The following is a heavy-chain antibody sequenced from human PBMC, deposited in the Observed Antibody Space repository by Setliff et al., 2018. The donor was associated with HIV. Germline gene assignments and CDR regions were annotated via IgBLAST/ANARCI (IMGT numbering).Heavy chain of an antibody. V-gene: IGHV4-34*01. CDR3: ARGLLDRSGHRSDCFDS. D-gene: IGHD3-22*01. CDR2: INHSGST. J-gene: IGHJ5*01. CDR1: SGSFSGYY. Sequence: TLSLTCAVYSGSFSGYYWSWIRQPPGKGLEWIGEINHSGSTNYNPSLKSRVTVSVDTSKNQFSLRLRSVTAADTAVYYCARGLLDRSGHRSDCFDSWGRGTPVTVSS.